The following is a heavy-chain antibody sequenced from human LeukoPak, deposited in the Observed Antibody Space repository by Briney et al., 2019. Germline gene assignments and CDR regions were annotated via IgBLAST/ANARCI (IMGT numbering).Heavy chain of an antibody. D-gene: IGHD7-27*01. V-gene: IGHV4-38-2*01. Sequence: SETLSLTCAVSGYSISSGYYWGWIRQPPGKGLEWIGSIYHSGSTYYNPSLKSRVTIPVDTSKNQFALKLSSVTAADTAVYYCARYSSNWGGHYMDVWGKGTTVTVSS. J-gene: IGHJ6*03. CDR2: IYHSGST. CDR3: ARYSSNWGGHYMDV. CDR1: GYSISSGYY.